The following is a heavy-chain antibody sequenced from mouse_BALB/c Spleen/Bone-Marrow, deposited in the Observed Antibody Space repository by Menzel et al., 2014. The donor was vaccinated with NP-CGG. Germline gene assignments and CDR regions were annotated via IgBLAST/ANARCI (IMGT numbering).Heavy chain of an antibody. Sequence: EVQVVESGAELVKPGASVKLSCTASGFNIKDTYMHWVKQRPEQGLEWIGRIDPANGNTKFDPKFQGKATITADTSSNTAYLQLSSLTSEDTAVNYCARLGNYGYWGQGTTLTVSS. V-gene: IGHV14-3*02. CDR2: IDPANGNT. CDR1: GFNIKDTY. J-gene: IGHJ2*01. D-gene: IGHD2-1*01. CDR3: ARLGNYGY.